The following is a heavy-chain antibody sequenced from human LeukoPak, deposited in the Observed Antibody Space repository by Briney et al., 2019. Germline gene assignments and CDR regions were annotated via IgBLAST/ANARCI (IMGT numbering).Heavy chain of an antibody. J-gene: IGHJ4*02. CDR2: INTNTGSP. D-gene: IGHD3-10*01. Sequence: ASVKVSCKASGYTFTSCAMNWVRQAPGQGLEWMGWINTNTGSPTYAQGFTGRFVFSLDTSVSTAYLQISSLKAEDTAVYYCARVDGSGSYLWVDYWGQGTLVTVSS. V-gene: IGHV7-4-1*02. CDR1: GYTFTSCA. CDR3: ARVDGSGSYLWVDY.